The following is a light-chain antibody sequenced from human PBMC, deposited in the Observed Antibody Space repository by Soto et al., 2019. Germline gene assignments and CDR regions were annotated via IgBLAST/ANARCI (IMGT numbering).Light chain of an antibody. CDR2: DAS. CDR3: QQYNSYSWT. CDR1: QSISSW. Sequence: DRVTITCRASQSISSWLAWYQQKPGKAPKLLIYDASSLESGVPSRFSGSGSGTEFTLTISSLQPDDFATYYCQQYNSYSWTFGKGTKVDIK. J-gene: IGKJ1*01. V-gene: IGKV1-5*01.